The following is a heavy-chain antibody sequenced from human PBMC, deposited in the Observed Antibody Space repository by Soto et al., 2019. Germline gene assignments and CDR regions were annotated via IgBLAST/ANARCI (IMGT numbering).Heavy chain of an antibody. CDR1: VGSLNSGAYD. CDR3: VRDRGRDGYNEPDF. CDR2: SFYSGSV. Sequence: ATLSLTCTVSVGSLNSGAYDWTWIRQSPGKGLEWIGYSFYSGSVSYNPSLKSRVTISVDTSKNEFSLKLTSVSAEETAVYYCVRDRGRDGYNEPDFWRKGTLVTVSS. J-gene: IGHJ4*02. D-gene: IGHD5-12*01. V-gene: IGHV4-61*08.